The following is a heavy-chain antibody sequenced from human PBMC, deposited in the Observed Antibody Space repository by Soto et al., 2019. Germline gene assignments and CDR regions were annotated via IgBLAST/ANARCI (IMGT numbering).Heavy chain of an antibody. J-gene: IGHJ5*02. CDR1: GGSISSGGYY. CDR2: IYYSGST. V-gene: IGHV4-31*03. CDR3: VGYYYGSGSLTGWFDP. Sequence: TLSLTCTVSGGSISSGGYYWSWIRQHPGKGLEWIGYIYYSGSTYYNPSLKSRVTISVDTSKNQFSLKLSSVTAADTAVYYCVGYYYGSGSLTGWFDPWGQGTLVTVS. D-gene: IGHD3-10*01.